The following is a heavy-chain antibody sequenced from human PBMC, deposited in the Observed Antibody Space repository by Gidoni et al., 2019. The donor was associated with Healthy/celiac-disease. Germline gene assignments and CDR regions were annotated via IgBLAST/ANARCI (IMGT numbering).Heavy chain of an antibody. CDR1: GGSISSGCYH. CDR3: ARDLGLVVRGAGWFDP. J-gene: IGHJ5*02. D-gene: IGHD3-10*01. V-gene: IGHV4-61*02. Sequence: QVQLQESGPGLVKPSQTLSLTCPVSGGSISSGCYHWSWIRQPAGNGLEWIGRIYTSGSTNYNPSLKSRVTMSVDTSKNQFSLKLSSVTAADTAVYYCARDLGLVVRGAGWFDPWGQGTLVTVSS. CDR2: IYTSGST.